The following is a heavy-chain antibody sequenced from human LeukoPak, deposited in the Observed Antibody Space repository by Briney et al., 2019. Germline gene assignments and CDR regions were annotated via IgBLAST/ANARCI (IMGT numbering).Heavy chain of an antibody. CDR1: GGSISSSSYY. V-gene: IGHV4-61*02. D-gene: IGHD5-18*01. J-gene: IGHJ6*03. Sequence: SETLSLTCTVSGGSISSSSYYWSWIRQPAGKGLEWIGRIYTSGSTNYNPSLKSRVTMSVDTSKNQFSLKLSSVTAADTAVYYCARVNGAYSVDTAMAPGFDYYYYMDVWGKGTTVTVSS. CDR2: IYTSGST. CDR3: ARVNGAYSVDTAMAPGFDYYYYMDV.